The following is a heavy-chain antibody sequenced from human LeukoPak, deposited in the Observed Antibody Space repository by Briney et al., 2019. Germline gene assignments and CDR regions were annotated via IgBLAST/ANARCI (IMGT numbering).Heavy chain of an antibody. CDR2: MNPNSGNT. D-gene: IGHD3-10*01. CDR3: ARFEALLSETPFDY. V-gene: IGHV1-8*01. J-gene: IGHJ4*02. Sequence: ASAKVSCKASGYTFTSYDINWVRQATGQGLEWMGWMNPNSGNTGYAQKFQGRVTMTRNTSISTAYMELSSLRSEDTAVYYCARFEALLSETPFDYWGQETLVTVSS. CDR1: GYTFTSYD.